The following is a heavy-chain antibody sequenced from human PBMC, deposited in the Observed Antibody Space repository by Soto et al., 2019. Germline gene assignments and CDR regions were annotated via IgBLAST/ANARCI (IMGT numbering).Heavy chain of an antibody. Sequence: GGSLRLSCAASGFTFSSYAMHWVRQAPGKGLEWVAVISYDGSNKYYADSVKGRFTISRDNSKNTLYLQMNSLRAEDTAVYYFAKRYCSGGSCYFFDYWGQGTLVTVSS. CDR3: AKRYCSGGSCYFFDY. CDR2: ISYDGSNK. CDR1: GFTFSSYA. J-gene: IGHJ4*02. D-gene: IGHD2-15*01. V-gene: IGHV3-30-3*01.